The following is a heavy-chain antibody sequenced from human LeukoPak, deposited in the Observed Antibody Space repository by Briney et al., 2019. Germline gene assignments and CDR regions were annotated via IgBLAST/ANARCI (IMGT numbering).Heavy chain of an antibody. V-gene: IGHV3-74*01. CDR1: GFPFSSYW. Sequence: GGSLRLSCAVSGFPFSSYWMDWVRQAPGKGPVWVSRINTAGTSTDYADSVKGRFTISRDNAKNTLYLQMNSLRAEDTAVYYCASELTKVTTWTLVDYWGQGTLVTVSS. CDR3: ASELTKVTTWTLVDY. CDR2: INTAGTST. D-gene: IGHD4-17*01. J-gene: IGHJ4*02.